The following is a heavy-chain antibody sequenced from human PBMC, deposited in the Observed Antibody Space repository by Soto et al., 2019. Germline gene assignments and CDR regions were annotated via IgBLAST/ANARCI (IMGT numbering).Heavy chain of an antibody. CDR1: GYSFTSYW. Sequence: GESLKISCKGSGYSFTSYWIGWVRQMPGKGLEWMGIIYPGDSDTRYSPSFQGQVTISADKSISTAYLQWSSLKASDTAMYYCARHVEQGADYYYYYMDVWGKGTTVTVSS. J-gene: IGHJ6*03. D-gene: IGHD2-15*01. CDR3: ARHVEQGADYYYYYMDV. CDR2: IYPGDSDT. V-gene: IGHV5-51*01.